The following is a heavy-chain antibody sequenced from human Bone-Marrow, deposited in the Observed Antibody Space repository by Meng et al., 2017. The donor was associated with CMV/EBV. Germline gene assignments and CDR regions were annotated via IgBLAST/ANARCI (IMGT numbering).Heavy chain of an antibody. D-gene: IGHD5-12*01. Sequence: GGSLRLSCAMSGFTLNNFHMHWVRQAPGGGLEWVAFIRDDGNDIHYGDSVRGRFTISRDNSKNTLYLQMNSLRAEDTAVYYCANRYRGYEDVWYFESWGQGTLVTVSS. V-gene: IGHV3-30*02. CDR3: ANRYRGYEDVWYFES. CDR1: GFTLNNFH. CDR2: IRDDGNDI. J-gene: IGHJ4*02.